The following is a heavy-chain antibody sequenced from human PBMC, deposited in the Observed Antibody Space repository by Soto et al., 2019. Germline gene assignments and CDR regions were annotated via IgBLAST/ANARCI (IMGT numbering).Heavy chain of an antibody. CDR3: ARVSGSQYGSGSYYPLHWFDP. Sequence: QVQLQESGPGLVKPSQTLSLTCTVSGGSISSGDYYWSWIRQPPGKGLEWIGYIYYSGSTYYNPSLKSRVTISVDTSKNQFSLKLSSVTAADTAVYYCARVSGSQYGSGSYYPLHWFDPWGQGTLVTVSS. J-gene: IGHJ5*02. D-gene: IGHD3-10*01. V-gene: IGHV4-30-4*01. CDR1: GGSISSGDYY. CDR2: IYYSGST.